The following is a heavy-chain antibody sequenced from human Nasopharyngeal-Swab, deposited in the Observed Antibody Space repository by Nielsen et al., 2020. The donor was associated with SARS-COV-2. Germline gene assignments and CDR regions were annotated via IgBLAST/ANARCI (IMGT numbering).Heavy chain of an antibody. Sequence: WIRQHPGKGLEWIGYIYYSGSTNYNPSLKSRVTISVDTSKNQFSLKLSSVTAADTAVYYCARVGTYYYDSSGHLNYYYYYYMDVWGKGTTVTVSS. J-gene: IGHJ6*03. V-gene: IGHV4-59*01. CDR3: ARVGTYYYDSSGHLNYYYYYYMDV. D-gene: IGHD3-22*01. CDR2: IYYSGST.